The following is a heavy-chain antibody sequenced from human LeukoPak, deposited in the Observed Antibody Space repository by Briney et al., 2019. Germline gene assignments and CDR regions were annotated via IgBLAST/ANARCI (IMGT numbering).Heavy chain of an antibody. D-gene: IGHD7-27*01. CDR1: GGTFSSYA. CDR3: ARDWAPSYYYYYYMDV. CDR2: IIPIFGTA. Sequence: SVKVSCKASGGTFSSYAISWVRQAPGQGLEWMGRIIPIFGTANYAQKFQGRVTITTDESTSTAYMELSSLRSEDTAVYYCARDWAPSYYYYYYMDVWGRGTLVTVSS. V-gene: IGHV1-69*05. J-gene: IGHJ6*03.